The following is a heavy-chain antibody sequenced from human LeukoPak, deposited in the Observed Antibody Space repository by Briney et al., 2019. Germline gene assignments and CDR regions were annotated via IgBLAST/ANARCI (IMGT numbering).Heavy chain of an antibody. J-gene: IGHJ6*02. CDR3: ARDPDIVVVAAALRHYGLDV. CDR1: GYTFTSYG. D-gene: IGHD2-15*01. Sequence: ASVRVSCKASGYTFTSYGISWVRQAPGQGLEWMGWISPFNGNTNYAQKVQGRVTMTTDTSTSTVCMELRSLRSDDTAVYYCARDPDIVVVAAALRHYGLDVWGQGTTVTVSS. CDR2: ISPFNGNT. V-gene: IGHV1-18*01.